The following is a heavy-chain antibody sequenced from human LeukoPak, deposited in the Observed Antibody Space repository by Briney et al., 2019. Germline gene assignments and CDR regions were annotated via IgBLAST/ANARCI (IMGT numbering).Heavy chain of an antibody. D-gene: IGHD6-13*01. V-gene: IGHV3-74*01. Sequence: GGSLRLSCAASGFTFSSYWMHWVRQAPGKGLVWVSRINSDGSSTSYADSVKGRFTISRDNAKNTLYLQMNSLRAEDTAVYYCARVGSCPPNYYYYYMDVWGKGTTVTVSS. CDR3: ARVGSCPPNYYYYYMDV. J-gene: IGHJ6*03. CDR1: GFTFSSYW. CDR2: INSDGSST.